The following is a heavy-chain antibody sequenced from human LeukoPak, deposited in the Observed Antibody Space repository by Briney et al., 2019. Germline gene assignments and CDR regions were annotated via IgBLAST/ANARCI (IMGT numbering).Heavy chain of an antibody. Sequence: GGSLRLSCAASGFTFSSYSMNWVRQAPGKGLEWVSSISSSSSYIYYADSVKGRFTISRDNAKNSLYLQMNSLRAEDTAVYYCAKGGSSWVEDLDYWGQGTLLTVSS. CDR3: AKGGSSWVEDLDY. D-gene: IGHD6-13*01. CDR1: GFTFSSYS. J-gene: IGHJ4*02. V-gene: IGHV3-21*04. CDR2: ISSSSSYI.